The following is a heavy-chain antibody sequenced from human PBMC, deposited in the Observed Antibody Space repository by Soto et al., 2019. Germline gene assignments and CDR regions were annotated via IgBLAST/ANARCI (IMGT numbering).Heavy chain of an antibody. D-gene: IGHD4-4*01. J-gene: IGHJ4*02. CDR2: ISWNGAFI. CDR1: GFDFDDHA. V-gene: IGHV3-9*01. CDR3: TRDIFRTITTVDF. Sequence: EVQLVESGGGLVQPGRSLRLSCVASGFDFDDHAMSWVRQAPGKGLEWVSGISWNGAFIGYANSVRGRFTISRDDAKNSLYLQMNSLRPEDTALYYCTRDIFRTITTVDFWVQGTLVTVSS.